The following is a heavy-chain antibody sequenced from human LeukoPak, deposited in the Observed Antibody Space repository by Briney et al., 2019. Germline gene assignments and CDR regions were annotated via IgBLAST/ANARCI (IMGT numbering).Heavy chain of an antibody. D-gene: IGHD3-9*01. J-gene: IGHJ5*02. V-gene: IGHV4-31*03. CDR1: GGSISSGGYY. CDR3: ARADYDILTGQTYNWFDP. CDR2: IYYSGST. Sequence: TSQTPSLTCTVSGGSISSGGYYWSWIRQHPGKGLEWVGFIYYSGSTYHNPSLKSRVTISVDTSKNQYSLKVSSVTAADTAVYYCARADYDILTGQTYNWFDPWGQGTLVTVSS.